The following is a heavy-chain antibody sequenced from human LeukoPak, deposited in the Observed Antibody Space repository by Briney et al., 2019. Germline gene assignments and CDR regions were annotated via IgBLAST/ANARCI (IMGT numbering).Heavy chain of an antibody. D-gene: IGHD1-1*01. Sequence: KPGGSLRLSCAASGFPFSTYSIHWVRQAPGKGLEWVSGIGGGGTEYYADSVKGRFIISSDSSQNLVHLQMNSLTVEDTAVYYCARAQRALDYWGQGTLVTVSS. CDR3: ARAQRALDY. V-gene: IGHV3-21*04. CDR2: IGGGGTE. CDR1: GFPFSTYS. J-gene: IGHJ4*02.